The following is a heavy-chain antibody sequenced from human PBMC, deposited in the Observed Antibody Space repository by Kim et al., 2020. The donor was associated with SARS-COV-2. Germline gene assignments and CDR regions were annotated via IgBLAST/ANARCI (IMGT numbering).Heavy chain of an antibody. V-gene: IGHV4-4*07. D-gene: IGHD1-7*01. Sequence: STNYNPSLKSRVTMSVDTSKNQFSLKLSSVTAADTAVYYCASVSNWNLHYWGQGTLVTVSS. J-gene: IGHJ4*02. CDR3: ASVSNWNLHY. CDR2: ST.